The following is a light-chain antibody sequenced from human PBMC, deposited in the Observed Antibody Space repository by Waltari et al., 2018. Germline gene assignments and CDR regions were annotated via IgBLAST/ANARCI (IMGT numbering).Light chain of an antibody. V-gene: IGKV3-20*01. CDR1: QSLSSYF. CDR2: AAS. CDR3: QQYGSSPVT. Sequence: EIALTQFPDTLSLSPGEGATLSCRASQSLSSYFLAWYQHKPGQGPRLLIYAASSRATGIPGRFSGGKSGTDFILTISRLEPEDFAVYYCQQYGSSPVTFGQGTRLEIK. J-gene: IGKJ5*01.